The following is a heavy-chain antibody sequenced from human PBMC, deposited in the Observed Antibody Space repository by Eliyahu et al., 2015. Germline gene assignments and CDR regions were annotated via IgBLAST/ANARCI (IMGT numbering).Heavy chain of an antibody. D-gene: IGHD6-19*01. CDR1: GXTXFNYY. Sequence: QVQLVQSGAEVKKPGASVKVSCKASGXTXFNYYIDXVRQAPGXGLELVGIINPGTGDTSHVXKFQGRVTMTRDMSTSTVYLDLSSLRSEDTAVYYCARATGGTGWFYFDYWGQGTLVTVSS. V-gene: IGHV1-46*01. CDR2: INPGTGDT. CDR3: ARATGGTGWFYFDY. J-gene: IGHJ4*02.